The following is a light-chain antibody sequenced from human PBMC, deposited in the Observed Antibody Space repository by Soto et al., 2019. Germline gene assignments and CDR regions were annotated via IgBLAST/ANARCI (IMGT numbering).Light chain of an antibody. CDR1: QSVLYNSNNKNY. J-gene: IGKJ3*01. Sequence: DIVMTQSPDSLAVSLGERATINCKSSQSVLYNSNNKNYLAWYQHKPGQPPKLLIYWASTRESGVPDRFSGSGSGTDFTLTISSLQAEDVAVYYCHQYYTAPFTFGPGTKVDIK. CDR2: WAS. CDR3: HQYYTAPFT. V-gene: IGKV4-1*01.